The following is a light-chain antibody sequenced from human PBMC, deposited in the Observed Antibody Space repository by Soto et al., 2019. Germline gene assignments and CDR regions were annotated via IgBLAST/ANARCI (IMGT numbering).Light chain of an antibody. V-gene: IGKV3-15*01. Sequence: EIVMTQSPATLSVSPGERATLSCRASQSVSSKLAWYQQKPGQAPRLLIYRASTRATDIPARFSGSGSGTEFTLTINSLQPDDFATYYCQQYNSYRTFGQGTKVDIK. CDR3: QQYNSYRT. J-gene: IGKJ1*01. CDR1: QSVSSK. CDR2: RAS.